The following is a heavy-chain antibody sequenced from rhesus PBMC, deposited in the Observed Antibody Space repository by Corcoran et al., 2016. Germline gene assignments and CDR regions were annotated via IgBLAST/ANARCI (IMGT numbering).Heavy chain of an antibody. V-gene: IGHV4-93*02. CDR3: ARQKPYYCDY. Sequence: QVQLQESGPAVVKPSETLSLTCAVSGGSISSSNWWNWIRQSPGKGLEGIGGLYGRGWSTKYNPSRKSRVIISTDTSKNQVYLKLRSVTAADTAGYHCARQKPYYCDYGGQGVLVTVSS. CDR1: GGSISSSNW. CDR2: LYGRGWST. J-gene: IGHJ4*01.